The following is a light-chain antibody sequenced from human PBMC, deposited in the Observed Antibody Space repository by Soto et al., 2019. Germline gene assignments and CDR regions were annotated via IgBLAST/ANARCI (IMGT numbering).Light chain of an antibody. CDR2: DVS. J-gene: IGLJ2*01. V-gene: IGLV2-14*03. CDR1: SSDVGGYNY. Sequence: QSALTQPASVSGSPGQSITISCTGTSSDVGGYNYVSWYQHHPGKAPKLMIYDVSNRPSGVSNRFSGSKSSNTASLTISGLQAEDEADYYCSSYTSRSLVVFGGGTQLTVL. CDR3: SSYTSRSLVV.